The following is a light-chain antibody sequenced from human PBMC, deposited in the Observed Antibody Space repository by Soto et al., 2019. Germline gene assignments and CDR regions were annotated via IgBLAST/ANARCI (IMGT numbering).Light chain of an antibody. V-gene: IGKV1-5*03. CDR3: QHYNSYPWT. J-gene: IGKJ1*01. Sequence: DIQMTQSPSTLSASVGDRVTITCRASQSISSWLAWYQQKPGKAPKLLIYKASSLESGVPSRFSGSGSGTEFTLPISSLQPDDFATYYCQHYNSYPWTFGQGTKVEIK. CDR2: KAS. CDR1: QSISSW.